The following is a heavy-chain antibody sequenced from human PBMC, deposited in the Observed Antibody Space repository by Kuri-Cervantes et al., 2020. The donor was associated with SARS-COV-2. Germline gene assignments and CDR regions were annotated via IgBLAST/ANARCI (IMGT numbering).Heavy chain of an antibody. CDR3: ARDEYSSSSRNYYNYGMDV. J-gene: IGHJ6*02. CDR2: INPSGGST. Sequence: ASVKVSCKASGYTFISYYMHWVRQAPGQGLEWMGIINPSGGSTSYAQKFQGRVTMTRDTSTSTVYMELSSLRSEDTAVYYCARDEYSSSSRNYYNYGMDVWGQGTTVTVSS. CDR1: GYTFISYY. D-gene: IGHD6-6*01. V-gene: IGHV1-46*01.